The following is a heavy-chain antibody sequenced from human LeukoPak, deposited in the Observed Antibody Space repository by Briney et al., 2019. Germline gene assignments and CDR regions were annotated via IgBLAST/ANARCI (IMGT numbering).Heavy chain of an antibody. Sequence: PGGSLRLSCAASGFTFSSYAMSWVRQAPGKGLEWVSAISGSGGSTYYADSVKGRFTISRDNAKNSLYLQMNSLRAEDTAVYYCARDIGSSWGVALDYWGQGTLVTVSS. CDR2: ISGSGGST. V-gene: IGHV3-23*01. CDR1: GFTFSSYA. CDR3: ARDIGSSWGVALDY. J-gene: IGHJ4*02. D-gene: IGHD6-13*01.